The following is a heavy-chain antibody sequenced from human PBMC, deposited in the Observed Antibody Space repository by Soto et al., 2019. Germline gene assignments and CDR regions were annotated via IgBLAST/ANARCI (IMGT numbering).Heavy chain of an antibody. D-gene: IGHD3-10*01. CDR2: IIPIFGTA. J-gene: IGHJ6*02. Sequence: GLEWMGGIIPIFGTANYAQKFQGRVTITADESTSTAYMELSSRRSEDTAVYYCASTLKYYYGSGSYYRVGTYYYYGMDVWGQGTTVTVSS. CDR3: ASTLKYYYGSGSYYRVGTYYYYGMDV. V-gene: IGHV1-69*01.